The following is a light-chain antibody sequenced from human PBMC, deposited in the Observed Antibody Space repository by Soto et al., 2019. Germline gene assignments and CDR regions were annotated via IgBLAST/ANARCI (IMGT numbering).Light chain of an antibody. J-gene: IGKJ1*01. Sequence: DIQMTQSPSTLSASVGDRVTITCRASQSISRWLAWYQQKPGKAPKLLIYGVFNLASGVPSRFSGSGSGTEFTLTIGSLQPDDAATYYCHQYNTFWTFGQGTKVEIK. CDR2: GVF. CDR1: QSISRW. V-gene: IGKV1-5*01. CDR3: HQYNTFWT.